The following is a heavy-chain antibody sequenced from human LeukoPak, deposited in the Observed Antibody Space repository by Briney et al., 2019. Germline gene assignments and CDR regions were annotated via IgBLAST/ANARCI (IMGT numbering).Heavy chain of an antibody. CDR2: IYYSGST. V-gene: IGHV4-59*01. J-gene: IGHJ4*02. Sequence: PSETLSLTCTVSGGSISSYYWSWIRQPPGKGLEWIGYIYYSGSTNYNPSLKSRVTISVDTSKNQFSLKLSSVTAADTAVYYCAAGGSSLSYWGQGTLVTVSS. CDR3: AAGGSSLSY. D-gene: IGHD1-26*01. CDR1: GGSISSYY.